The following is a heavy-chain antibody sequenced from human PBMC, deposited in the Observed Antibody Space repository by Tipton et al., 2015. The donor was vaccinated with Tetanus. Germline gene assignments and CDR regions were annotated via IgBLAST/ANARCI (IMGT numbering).Heavy chain of an antibody. CDR1: GDSISSFY. Sequence: TLSLTCSVSGDSISSFYWSWIRQPAGKGLEWFGRIYTSGSTNYNPSLKSRVTMSVDTSKRQFSLKLNSVTAADTAVYFCARANFDFSKKGPFDSWGQGLLVIVSA. J-gene: IGHJ4*02. CDR2: IYTSGST. CDR3: ARANFDFSKKGPFDS. V-gene: IGHV4-4*07. D-gene: IGHD3-3*01.